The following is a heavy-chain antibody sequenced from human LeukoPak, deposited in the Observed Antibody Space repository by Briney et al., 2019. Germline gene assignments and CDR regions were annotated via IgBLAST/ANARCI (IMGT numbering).Heavy chain of an antibody. CDR1: GFTFDDYA. J-gene: IGHJ4*02. Sequence: GGSLRLSCAASGFTFDDYAMRWVRQAPGKGLEWVSGISWNSGSIGYADSVKGRFTISRDNAKNSLYLRMNSLRAEDTALYYCAKDIRYQLLYVTLDYWGQGTLVTVSS. CDR3: AKDIRYQLLYVTLDY. V-gene: IGHV3-9*01. D-gene: IGHD2-2*02. CDR2: ISWNSGSI.